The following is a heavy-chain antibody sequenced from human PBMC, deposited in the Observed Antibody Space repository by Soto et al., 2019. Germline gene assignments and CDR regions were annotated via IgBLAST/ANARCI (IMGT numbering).Heavy chain of an antibody. V-gene: IGHV3-23*01. J-gene: IGHJ3*02. D-gene: IGHD3-22*01. CDR1: GFTFSSYA. CDR2: ISGSGGST. Sequence: GGSLRLSCAASGFTFSSYAMSWVRQAPGKGLEWVSAISGSGGSTYYADSVKGRFTISRDNSKNTLYLQMNSLRAEDTAVYYCSKRTMIVVVRDAFDIWGQGTMVTVSS. CDR3: SKRTMIVVVRDAFDI.